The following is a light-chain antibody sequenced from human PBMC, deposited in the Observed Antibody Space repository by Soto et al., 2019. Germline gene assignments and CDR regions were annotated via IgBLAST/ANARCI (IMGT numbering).Light chain of an antibody. CDR2: GNS. V-gene: IGLV1-40*01. J-gene: IGLJ2*01. CDR1: SSNIGAGYD. Sequence: QSALTQPPSVSGAPGLRVTISCTGSSSNIGAGYDVYWYQQHPGPAPKLLIYGNSNRPSGVPDRFSGSKSGTSASLAITGLQAEAEADYYCQSYDSSLSGYVIFGGGTKLTVL. CDR3: QSYDSSLSGYVI.